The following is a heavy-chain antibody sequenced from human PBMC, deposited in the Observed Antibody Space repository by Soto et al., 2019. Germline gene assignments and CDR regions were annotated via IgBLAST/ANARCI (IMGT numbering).Heavy chain of an antibody. Sequence: QLQLQESGSGLVKPSQTLSLTCAVSSGSISSGGYSWSWIRQSPGKGLEWIGYISHSGSTYYNPSLKSRVTISVDRAKNQFSLKLSSVTAADTAVYYCASGSHVPHYWGQGTLVTVSS. CDR3: ASGSHVPHY. V-gene: IGHV4-30-2*06. J-gene: IGHJ4*02. D-gene: IGHD6-6*01. CDR2: ISHSGST. CDR1: SGSISSGGYS.